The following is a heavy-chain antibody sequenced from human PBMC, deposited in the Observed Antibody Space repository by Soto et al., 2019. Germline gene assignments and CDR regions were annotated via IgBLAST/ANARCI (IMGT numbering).Heavy chain of an antibody. D-gene: IGHD3-22*01. V-gene: IGHV1-46*01. Sequence: ASVKVSCKASGYTFTSYYMHWVRQAPGQGLEWMGIINPSGGSTSYAQKFQGRVTMTRDTSTSTVYVELSSLRSEDTAVYYCARDLKPPYYYDSSGPLGYWGQGTLVTVSS. J-gene: IGHJ4*02. CDR2: INPSGGST. CDR3: ARDLKPPYYYDSSGPLGY. CDR1: GYTFTSYY.